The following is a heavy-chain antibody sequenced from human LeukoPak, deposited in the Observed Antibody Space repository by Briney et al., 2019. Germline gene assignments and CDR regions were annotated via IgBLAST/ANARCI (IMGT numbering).Heavy chain of an antibody. CDR2: INHSGST. Sequence: SETLSLTCAVYGGSFSGYYWSWIRQPPGKGLEWIGEINHSGSTNYNPSLKSRVTISVDTSKNQFSLKLSSVTAADTAVYYCAREGFLVGATYFDYWGQGTLVTVSS. D-gene: IGHD1-26*01. CDR1: GGSFSGYY. CDR3: AREGFLVGATYFDY. V-gene: IGHV4-34*01. J-gene: IGHJ4*02.